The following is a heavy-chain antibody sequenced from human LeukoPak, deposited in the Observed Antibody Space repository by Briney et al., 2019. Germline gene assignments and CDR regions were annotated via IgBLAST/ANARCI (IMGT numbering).Heavy chain of an antibody. CDR2: IYYTGST. D-gene: IGHD4-17*01. CDR3: ARLTVTTAIDY. J-gene: IGHJ4*02. Sequence: SETLSLTCTVSGGSITSYYWSWIRQPPGKGLEWIAYIYYTGSTNYNPSLESRVTISVDTSKNQFSLRLSSVTAADTAVYYCARLTVTTAIDYWGQGTLVTVSS. CDR1: GGSITSYY. V-gene: IGHV4-59*01.